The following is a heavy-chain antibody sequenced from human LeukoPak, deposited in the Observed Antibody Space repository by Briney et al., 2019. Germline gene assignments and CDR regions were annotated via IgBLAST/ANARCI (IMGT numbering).Heavy chain of an antibody. D-gene: IGHD2-21*02. CDR1: GYTFTTYG. Sequence: ASVKVSCKASGYTFTTYGLSWVRQAPGQGLEWLGWISTYDDNIKYAQSLQGRLTLTIDTSTSTAYMELRSLRSDDTAVYYCARSISVVTPLPPDYWGQGTLVTVSS. V-gene: IGHV1-18*01. CDR3: ARSISVVTPLPPDY. CDR2: ISTYDDNI. J-gene: IGHJ4*02.